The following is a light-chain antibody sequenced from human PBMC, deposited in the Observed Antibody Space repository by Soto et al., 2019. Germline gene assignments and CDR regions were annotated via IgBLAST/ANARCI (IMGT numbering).Light chain of an antibody. Sequence: DIQMTQSPSTLSASLGDRVTITCRASQSISSWLAWYQQKPGTAPKLLIYKASTLQSGVPSRFSVSGSRTEFTLSISSLQPDDSATYYCQQYNDNWTFGQGTKVEIK. CDR2: KAS. CDR3: QQYNDNWT. J-gene: IGKJ1*01. V-gene: IGKV1-5*03. CDR1: QSISSW.